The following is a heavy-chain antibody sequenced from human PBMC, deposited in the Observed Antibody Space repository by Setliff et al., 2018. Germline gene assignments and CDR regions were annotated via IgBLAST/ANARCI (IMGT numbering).Heavy chain of an antibody. CDR3: AREPSPSDALDI. Sequence: TLSLTCTVSGGSITSGNNYWSWIRQPAGKGLEWIGRIYSIGSATYNPSLKDRVTISLDRSENEFSLNLTSVTAADTAVYFCAREPSPSDALDIWGQGTMVTVSS. V-gene: IGHV4-61*02. J-gene: IGHJ3*02. CDR1: GGSITSGNNY. CDR2: IYSIGSA.